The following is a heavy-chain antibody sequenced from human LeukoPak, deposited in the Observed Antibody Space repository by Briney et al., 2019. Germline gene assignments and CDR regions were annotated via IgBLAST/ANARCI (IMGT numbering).Heavy chain of an antibody. Sequence: SVKVSCKASGGTFSSYAISWVRQAPGQGLEWMGGIIPIFGTANYAQKFQGRVTITADESTSIACMELSSLRSEDTAVYYCATRTDCGGDCSTYYYYGMDVWGQGTTVTVSS. D-gene: IGHD2-21*02. V-gene: IGHV1-69*13. J-gene: IGHJ6*02. CDR3: ATRTDCGGDCSTYYYYGMDV. CDR1: GGTFSSYA. CDR2: IIPIFGTA.